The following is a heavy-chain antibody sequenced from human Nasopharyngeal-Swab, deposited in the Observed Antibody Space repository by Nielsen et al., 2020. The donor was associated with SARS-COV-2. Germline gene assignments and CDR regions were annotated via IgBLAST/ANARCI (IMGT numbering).Heavy chain of an antibody. J-gene: IGHJ5*02. V-gene: IGHV1-8*01. CDR2: MNPSSGNT. CDR3: ARGMAASNWFDP. CDR1: GYTFTSYD. Sequence: ASVKVSCKASGYTFTSYDINWVRQATGQGLEWMGWMNPSSGNTGYAQKFQGRVTMTRNTSISTAYMELSSLRSEDTAVYYCARGMAASNWFDPWGQGTLVTVYS. D-gene: IGHD6-6*01.